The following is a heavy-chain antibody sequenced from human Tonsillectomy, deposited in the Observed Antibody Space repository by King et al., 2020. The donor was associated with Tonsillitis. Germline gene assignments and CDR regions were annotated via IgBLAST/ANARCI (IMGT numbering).Heavy chain of an antibody. D-gene: IGHD2-2*01. CDR2: ISWTSGSI. CDR3: TKEATSSPDRYNYYGMDV. Sequence: VQLVESGGGLVQPGRSLRLSCAASGFTFDDYAMHWVRQAPGKGLEWVSGISWTSGSIAYADSVKGRFTISRDNGKNSLFLQMNSLRPEDSALYYCTKEATSSPDRYNYYGMDVWGQGTTVIVS. CDR1: GFTFDDYA. V-gene: IGHV3-9*01. J-gene: IGHJ6*02.